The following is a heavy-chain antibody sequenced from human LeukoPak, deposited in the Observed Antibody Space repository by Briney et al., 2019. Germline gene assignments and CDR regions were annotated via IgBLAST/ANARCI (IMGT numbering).Heavy chain of an antibody. Sequence: GGSLRLSCAASGFTFDDYAMHWVRQAPGKGLEWVAGINWNGGGTGYADSVKDRFTISRDNAKNSLYLQIHSLRGEDTAFYYCARDRPSGYYFDLWGQGTLVTVSS. CDR3: ARDRPSGYYFDL. CDR2: INWNGGGT. D-gene: IGHD3-10*01. CDR1: GFTFDDYA. J-gene: IGHJ4*02. V-gene: IGHV3-20*04.